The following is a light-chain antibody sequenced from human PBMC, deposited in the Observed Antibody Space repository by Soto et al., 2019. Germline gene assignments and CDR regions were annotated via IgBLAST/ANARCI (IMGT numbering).Light chain of an antibody. CDR1: QGINSY. CDR3: QQLNSYPRT. V-gene: IGKV1-9*01. CDR2: AAS. Sequence: DIQLTQSPSVLSASVGDRVTITCRASQGINSYLAWYQQKPGKVPKLLTYAASTLHSGVPSRFSGSGSGTEFTLTISSLQPEDFATYYCQQLNSYPRTFGQGTKVDIK. J-gene: IGKJ1*01.